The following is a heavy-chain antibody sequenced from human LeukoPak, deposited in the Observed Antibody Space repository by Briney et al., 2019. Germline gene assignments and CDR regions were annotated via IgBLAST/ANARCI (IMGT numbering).Heavy chain of an antibody. CDR1: GGSISSDSYY. Sequence: PSETLSLTCTVSGGSISSDSYYWSWIRQPPGKGLEWIGYIYHSGSTYYNPSLKSRVTISLDRSKNQFSLNLSSVTAADTAVYYCARIYCSGTSCYNYFDCWGQGTLVTVSS. V-gene: IGHV4-30-2*01. J-gene: IGHJ4*02. CDR3: ARIYCSGTSCYNYFDC. CDR2: IYHSGST. D-gene: IGHD2-2*02.